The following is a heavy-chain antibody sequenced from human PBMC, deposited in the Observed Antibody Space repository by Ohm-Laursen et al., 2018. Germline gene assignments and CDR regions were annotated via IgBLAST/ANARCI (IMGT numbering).Heavy chain of an antibody. J-gene: IGHJ4*02. CDR1: GGTFSSYA. V-gene: IGHV1-69*06. CDR3: ARDWAGSGWYESRAALDY. D-gene: IGHD6-19*01. CDR2: IIPIFGTA. Sequence: GASVKVSCKASGGTFSSYAISWVRQAPGQGLEWMGGIIPIFGTANYAQKFQGRVTITADKSTSTAYMELSSLRSEDTAVYYCARDWAGSGWYESRAALDYWGQGTLVTVSS.